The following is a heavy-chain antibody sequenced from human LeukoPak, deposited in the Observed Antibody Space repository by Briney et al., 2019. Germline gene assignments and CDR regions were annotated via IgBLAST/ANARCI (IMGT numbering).Heavy chain of an antibody. CDR1: GFTFSSYW. V-gene: IGHV3-13*01. Sequence: GGSLRLSCAASGFTFSSYWMHWVRQATGKGLEWVSAIGTAGDTYYPGSVKGRFTISRENAKNSLYLQMNSLRAGDTAVYYCARAPVAGTVMFDYWGQGTLVTVSS. J-gene: IGHJ4*02. CDR3: ARAPVAGTVMFDY. D-gene: IGHD6-19*01. CDR2: IGTAGDT.